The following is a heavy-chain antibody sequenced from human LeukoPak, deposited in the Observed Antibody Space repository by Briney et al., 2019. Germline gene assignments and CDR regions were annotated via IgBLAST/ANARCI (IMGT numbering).Heavy chain of an antibody. CDR2: IYSGGRT. J-gene: IGHJ4*02. D-gene: IGHD2-2*01. Sequence: QPGGSLRLSCAASGFTVSSNYMSWVRQAPGKGLEWVSVIYSGGRTYYADSVKGRFTISRDNSKNTLYLQMNSLRAEDTAVYYCARGLSQLLLAYWGQGTLVTVSS. CDR3: ARGLSQLLLAY. V-gene: IGHV3-66*01. CDR1: GFTVSSNY.